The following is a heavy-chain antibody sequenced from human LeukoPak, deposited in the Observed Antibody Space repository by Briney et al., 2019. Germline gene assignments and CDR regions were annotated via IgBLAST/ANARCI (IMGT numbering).Heavy chain of an antibody. CDR3: ARESEVRGY. CDR1: GGSISSSSYY. J-gene: IGHJ4*02. D-gene: IGHD1-14*01. Sequence: PSETLSLTCTVSGGSISSSSYYWGWIRQPPGKGLEWIGSIYYSGSTYYNPSLKSRVTISVDTSKNQFSLKLSSVTAADTAVYYCARESEVRGYWGQGTLVTVSS. V-gene: IGHV4-39*07. CDR2: IYYSGST.